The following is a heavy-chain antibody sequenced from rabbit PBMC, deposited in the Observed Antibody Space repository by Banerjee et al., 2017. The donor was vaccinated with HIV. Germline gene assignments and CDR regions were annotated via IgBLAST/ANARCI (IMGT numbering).Heavy chain of an antibody. CDR2: IDTGSSGDT. Sequence: QEQLVESGGDLVKPEGSLTLTCKASGFTLSSYWICWVRQAPGKGLEWIACIDTGSSGDTYYASWAKGRFTISKTSSTTVTLQMTSLTAADTATYFCARYPTSALYAAFNLWGPGTLVTVS. CDR1: GFTLSSYW. J-gene: IGHJ4*01. CDR3: ARYPTSALYAAFNL. V-gene: IGHV1S45*01. D-gene: IGHD1-1*01.